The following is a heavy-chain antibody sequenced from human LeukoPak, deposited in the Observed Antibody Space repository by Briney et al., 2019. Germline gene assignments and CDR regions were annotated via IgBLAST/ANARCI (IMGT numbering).Heavy chain of an antibody. CDR2: ISSSSSTI. Sequence: PGGSLRLSCAASGFTFSSYSMNWVRQAPGKGLEWVSYISSSSSTIYYADSVKGRFTISRDNAKNSLYLQMNSLRAEDTAVYYCARDLIAAAGTRDDYWGQGTLVTVSS. D-gene: IGHD6-13*01. J-gene: IGHJ4*02. V-gene: IGHV3-48*01. CDR1: GFTFSSYS. CDR3: ARDLIAAAGTRDDY.